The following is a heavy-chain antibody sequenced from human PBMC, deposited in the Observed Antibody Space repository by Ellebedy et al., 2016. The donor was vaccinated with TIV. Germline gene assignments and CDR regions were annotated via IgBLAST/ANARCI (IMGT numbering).Heavy chain of an antibody. CDR3: ARDLGSWIDY. CDR2: TSDDETAK. D-gene: IGHD6-13*01. J-gene: IGHJ4*02. CDR1: GFMFSDYT. Sequence: GESLKISCAASGFMFSDYTMHWVRQAPGKGLEWVAVTSDDETAKHYADSVKGRFTISRDNSRRTLYLQMNSLRAEDTAMYYCARDLGSWIDYWGQGTLVTVSS. V-gene: IGHV3-30-3*01.